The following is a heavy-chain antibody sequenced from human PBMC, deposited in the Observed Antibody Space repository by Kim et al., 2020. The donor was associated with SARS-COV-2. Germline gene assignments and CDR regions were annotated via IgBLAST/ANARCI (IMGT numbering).Heavy chain of an antibody. CDR2: INVYNGKT. CDR3: ARSMYGSGDY. V-gene: IGHV1-18*01. CDR1: GYTFESYT. D-gene: IGHD3-10*01. Sequence: ASVKVSCKASGYTFESYTIMWVRQAPGQGLECMGWINVYNGKTNYRQKLQGRVTMTTDTSTTTAYMELRSLRSDDTAVYYCARSMYGSGDYWGQGTLVTVSS. J-gene: IGHJ4*02.